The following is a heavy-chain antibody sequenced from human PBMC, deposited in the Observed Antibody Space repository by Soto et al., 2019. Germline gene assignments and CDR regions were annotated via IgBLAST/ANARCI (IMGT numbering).Heavy chain of an antibody. CDR2: ISGSGGST. D-gene: IGHD1-26*01. CDR1: GFTFSSYA. J-gene: IGHJ4*02. Sequence: EVQLLESGGGLVQPGGSLRLSCADSGFTFSSYAMSCVRQAPGKGLEWVSAISGSGGSTYYADSVKGRFTISRDNSKNTLYLQMNSLRAEDTAVYYCANIRIVGAPPFDYWGQGTLVTVSS. CDR3: ANIRIVGAPPFDY. V-gene: IGHV3-23*01.